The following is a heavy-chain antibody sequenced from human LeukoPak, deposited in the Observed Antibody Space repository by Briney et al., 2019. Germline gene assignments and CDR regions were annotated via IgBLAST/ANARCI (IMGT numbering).Heavy chain of an antibody. J-gene: IGHJ4*02. D-gene: IGHD2-2*01. V-gene: IGHV4-34*01. CDR3: ARGRTYDY. CDR1: GGSFSGYY. Sequence: SETLSLTCAVYGGSFSGYYWSWIRQPPGKGLGWIGEINHSGSTNYNPSLKSRVTISVDTSKNQFSLKLSSVTAADTAVYYCARGRTYDYWGQGTLVTVSS. CDR2: INHSGST.